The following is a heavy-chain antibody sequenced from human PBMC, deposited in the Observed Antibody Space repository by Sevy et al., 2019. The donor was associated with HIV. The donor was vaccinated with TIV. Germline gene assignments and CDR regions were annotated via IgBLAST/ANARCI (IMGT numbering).Heavy chain of an antibody. CDR2: ISYDGSNK. J-gene: IGHJ4*02. Sequence: GGSLRLSCAASGFTFSSYGMHWVRQAPGKGLEWVAVISYDGSNKYYADSVKGRFTISRDNSKNTLYLQMNSLRAEDTAVYYCAKDRGRFGSFSSAYYLDYWGQGTLVTVSS. D-gene: IGHD3-22*01. V-gene: IGHV3-30*18. CDR3: AKDRGRFGSFSSAYYLDY. CDR1: GFTFSSYG.